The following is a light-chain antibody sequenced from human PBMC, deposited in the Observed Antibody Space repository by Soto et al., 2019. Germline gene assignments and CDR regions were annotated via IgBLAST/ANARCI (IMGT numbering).Light chain of an antibody. V-gene: IGLV7-43*01. Sequence: QTVVTQEPSLSVCPGGTVSLTCASSTGAGTSAFYPNWFQQKPGQAPRSLIYSTSNRHPWTPARFSGSLLGVRAALTLSSVQPEDEADYYCLLYYGGVRVFGGGTKLTVL. CDR1: TGAGTSAFY. CDR3: LLYYGGVRV. J-gene: IGLJ2*01. CDR2: STS.